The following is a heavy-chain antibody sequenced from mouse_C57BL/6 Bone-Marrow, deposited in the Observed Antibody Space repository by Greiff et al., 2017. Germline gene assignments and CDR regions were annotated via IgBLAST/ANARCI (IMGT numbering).Heavy chain of an antibody. CDR2: IHPNSGST. V-gene: IGHV1-64*01. CDR1: GYTFTSYW. J-gene: IGHJ4*01. D-gene: IGHD1-1*01. CDR3: ARRITTGGMDY. Sequence: VQLQQPGAELVKPGASVKLSCKASGYTFTSYWMHWVKQRPGQGLEWIGMIHPNSGSTNYNEKFKSKATLTVDKSSSTAYMQRSSLTSEDSAVYDCARRITTGGMDYWGQGTSVTVSS.